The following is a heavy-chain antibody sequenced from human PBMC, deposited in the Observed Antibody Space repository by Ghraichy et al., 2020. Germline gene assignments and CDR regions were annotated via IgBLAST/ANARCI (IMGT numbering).Heavy chain of an antibody. D-gene: IGHD6-19*01. Sequence: LSLTCAASGFTFSTFGMHWVRQAPGKGLECVGYISYDGSNKYYGDSVKGRFTISRDNSKNTLYLQMNSLRTEDTAVYYCAKAYSSDWVEGYWGQGTLVTVSS. CDR2: ISYDGSNK. CDR3: AKAYSSDWVEGY. J-gene: IGHJ4*02. CDR1: GFTFSTFG. V-gene: IGHV3-30*18.